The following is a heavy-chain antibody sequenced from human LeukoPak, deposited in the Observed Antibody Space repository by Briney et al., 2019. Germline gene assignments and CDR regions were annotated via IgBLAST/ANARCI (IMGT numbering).Heavy chain of an antibody. J-gene: IGHJ4*02. CDR2: IYHSGST. Sequence: PSETLSLTCTVSGGSISSSSYYWGWIRQPPGKGLEWIGSIYHSGSTYYNPSLKSRVTISVDTSKNQFSLKLSSVTAADTAVYYCARKTVTTAYFDYWGQGTLVTVSS. CDR1: GGSISSSSYY. D-gene: IGHD4-17*01. V-gene: IGHV4-39*07. CDR3: ARKTVTTAYFDY.